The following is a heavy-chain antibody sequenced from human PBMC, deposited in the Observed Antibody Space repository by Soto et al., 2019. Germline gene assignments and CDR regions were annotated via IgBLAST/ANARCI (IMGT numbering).Heavy chain of an antibody. CDR2: IYYSGST. CDR1: GGSSSSGGYY. J-gene: IGHJ1*01. V-gene: IGHV4-31*03. D-gene: IGHD3-22*01. CDR3: AIYDSSGSRGFQH. Sequence: NPSLTCTVSGGSSSSGGYYWSWIRQHPGKGLEWIGYIYYSGSTYYNPSLKSRVTISVDTSKNQFSLKLSSVTAADTAVYYCAIYDSSGSRGFQHWGQGTLVTVSS.